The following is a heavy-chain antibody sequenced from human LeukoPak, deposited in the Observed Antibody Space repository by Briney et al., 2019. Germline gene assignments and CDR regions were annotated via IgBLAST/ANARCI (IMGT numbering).Heavy chain of an antibody. CDR1: GGTFSSYT. J-gene: IGHJ4*02. V-gene: IGHV1-69*02. D-gene: IGHD6-6*01. CDR3: ARGISSSSFDY. CDR2: IIPILGIA. Sequence: SVKVSCKASGGTFSSYTISWVRQAPGQGLEWMGRIIPILGIANYAQKFQGRVTITADKSTSTAYMELSSLRSEDTAVYYCARGISSSSFDYWSQGTLVTVSS.